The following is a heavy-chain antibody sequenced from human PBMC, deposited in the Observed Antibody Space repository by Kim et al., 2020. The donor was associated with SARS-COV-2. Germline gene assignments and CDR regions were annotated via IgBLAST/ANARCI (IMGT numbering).Heavy chain of an antibody. J-gene: IGHJ3*02. D-gene: IGHD2-2*01. V-gene: IGHV4-59*01. CDR3: AREGYCSSTSCYALEAGGVHEAGAFDI. CDR2: IYYSGST. CDR1: GGSISSYY. Sequence: SETLSLTCTVSGGSISSYYWSWIRQPPGKGLEWIGYIYYSGSTNYNPSLKSRVTISVDTSKNQFSLKLSSVTAADTAVYYCAREGYCSSTSCYALEAGGVHEAGAFDIWGQGTMVTVSS.